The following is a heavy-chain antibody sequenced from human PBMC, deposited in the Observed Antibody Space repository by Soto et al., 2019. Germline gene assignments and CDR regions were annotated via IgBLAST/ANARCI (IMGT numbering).Heavy chain of an antibody. CDR1: GFSLSTSGVG. D-gene: IGHD2-8*01. V-gene: IGHV2-5*01. CDR2: IHWNDAK. J-gene: IGHJ5*02. CDR3: AQREGIMVPGFDP. Sequence: QITLKESGPTLVKPTQTLTLTCTFSGFSLSTSGVGVVWVRQPPGKALEWLALIHWNDAKHYNSSLKSRLTISKDTSKNTVVLTMTTMDPVDTATYYCAQREGIMVPGFDPWGPGTRVAVSS.